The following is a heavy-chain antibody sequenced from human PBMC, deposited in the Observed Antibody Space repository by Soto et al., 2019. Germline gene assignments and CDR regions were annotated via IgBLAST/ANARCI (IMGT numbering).Heavy chain of an antibody. J-gene: IGHJ4*02. CDR3: APEDGCSRW. CDR2: IRSKTDGGTT. Sequence: EVQLVESGGGLVEPGGSLRLSCAVFGFTFNNAWMNWVRQAPGKGLEWVGRIRSKTDGGTTDYTAPVKGRFTISRDDSKNTLYLQMNSLKTEDTAVYDCAPEDGCSRWWGQGTLVSVSS. CDR1: GFTFNNAW. V-gene: IGHV3-15*07. D-gene: IGHD6-13*01.